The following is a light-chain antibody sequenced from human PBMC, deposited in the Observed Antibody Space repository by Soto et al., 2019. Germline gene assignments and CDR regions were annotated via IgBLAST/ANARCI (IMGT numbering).Light chain of an antibody. CDR3: SSYTSGNTFV. J-gene: IGLJ1*01. CDR1: SSDVGSYNY. Sequence: QSALTQPASVSGSPGQSISISCTGSSSDVGSYNYVSWYQQHPGKAPKLLISEVSNRPSGVSNRFSGSKSDNTASLTISGLQAEDEADYYCSSYTSGNTFVFGTGTKVTV. V-gene: IGLV2-14*01. CDR2: EVS.